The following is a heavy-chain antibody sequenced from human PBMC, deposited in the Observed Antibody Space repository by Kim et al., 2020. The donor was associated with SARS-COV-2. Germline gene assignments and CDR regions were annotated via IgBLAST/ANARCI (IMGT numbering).Heavy chain of an antibody. CDR3: AKDLGENFVFDY. Sequence: GGSLRLSCAASGFTFSSYGMHWVRQAPGKGLEWVAVIWYDGSNKYYADSVKGRFTISRDNSKNTLYLQMNSLRDEDTAVYYCAKDLGENFVFDYWGQGTLVTVSS. CDR1: GFTFSSYG. V-gene: IGHV3-33*06. CDR2: IWYDGSNK. J-gene: IGHJ4*02. D-gene: IGHD3-16*01.